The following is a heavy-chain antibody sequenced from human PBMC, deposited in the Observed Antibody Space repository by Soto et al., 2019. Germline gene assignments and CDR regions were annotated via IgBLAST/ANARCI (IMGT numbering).Heavy chain of an antibody. Sequence: ASVKVSCKASGYTFTSYDINWVRQATGQGLEWMGWMNPNSGNTGYAQKFQGRVTMTRNTSISAAYMELSSLRSEDTAVYYCARVNVKRNYGYGSGSYPEARYYMDVWGQGTTVTVSS. J-gene: IGHJ6*03. D-gene: IGHD3-10*01. CDR1: GYTFTSYD. V-gene: IGHV1-8*01. CDR2: MNPNSGNT. CDR3: ARVNVKRNYGYGSGSYPEARYYMDV.